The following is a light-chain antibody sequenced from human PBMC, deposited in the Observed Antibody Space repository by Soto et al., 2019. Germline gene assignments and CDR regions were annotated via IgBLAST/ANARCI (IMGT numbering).Light chain of an antibody. V-gene: IGLV2-8*01. CDR3: SSYAGVNNYV. Sequence: QSALTQPPSASGSPGQSLTISCTGTSSDVGAHNYVSWYQQHPGTAPKLMLYDVNKRPSGVPDLFSCSKSGNTASLTFSGLQAEDEADYYCSSYAGVNNYVFGVVTKLTVL. CDR2: DVN. CDR1: SSDVGAHNY. J-gene: IGLJ3*02.